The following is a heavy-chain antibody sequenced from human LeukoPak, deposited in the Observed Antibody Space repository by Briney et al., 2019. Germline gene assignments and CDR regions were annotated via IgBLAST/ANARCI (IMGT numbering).Heavy chain of an antibody. CDR1: GFAFSSLY. CDR3: AKDARRTSGWWFFDN. Sequence: PGGSLRLSCAASGFAFSSLYMGWVRQAPRKGLEWVSAISAGGDRTYYADSVRGRFTLSRDKSKNTLYLQMNSLRAEDTAVYYCAKDARRTSGWWFFDNSAQGTLVTVSS. D-gene: IGHD6-19*01. J-gene: IGHJ4*02. CDR2: ISAGGDRT. V-gene: IGHV3-23*01.